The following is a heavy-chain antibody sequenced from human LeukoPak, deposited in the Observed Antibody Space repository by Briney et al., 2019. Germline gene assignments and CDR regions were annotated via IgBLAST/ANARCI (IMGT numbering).Heavy chain of an antibody. Sequence: EGSLRLSCAASGFTFSSYAMHWVRQAPGKGLEWVAVISYDGGNKYYADSVKGRFTISRDNSKNTLCLQMNSLRAEDTAVYYCARVSDFRKLEYYFDYWGQGTLVTVSS. V-gene: IGHV3-30-3*01. D-gene: IGHD1-1*01. CDR3: ARVSDFRKLEYYFDY. CDR1: GFTFSSYA. CDR2: ISYDGGNK. J-gene: IGHJ4*02.